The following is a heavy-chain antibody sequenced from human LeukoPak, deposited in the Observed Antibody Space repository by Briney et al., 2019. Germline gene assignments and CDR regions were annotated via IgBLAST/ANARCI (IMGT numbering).Heavy chain of an antibody. CDR3: AIALTTVTRYYFDY. J-gene: IGHJ4*02. CDR2: IIPIFGTA. V-gene: IGHV1-69*06. Sequence: GASVKVSSKASGGTFSSYAISWVRQAPGQGLEWMGGIIPIFGTANYAQKFQGRVTITADKSTSTAYMELSSLRSEDTAVYYCAIALTTVTRYYFDYWGQGTLVTVSS. CDR1: GGTFSSYA. D-gene: IGHD4-17*01.